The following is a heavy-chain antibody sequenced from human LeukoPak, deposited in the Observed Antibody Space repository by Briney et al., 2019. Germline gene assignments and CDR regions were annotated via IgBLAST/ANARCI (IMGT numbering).Heavy chain of an antibody. Sequence: ASVKVSCKASGYTFTSYAMHWVRQAPGQRLEWMGWINAGNGNTKYSQKFQGRVTITRDTSASTAYMELSSLRSEDTAVYYCARGGLDYTDFWFDPWGQGTLVTVSS. CDR1: GYTFTSYA. CDR2: INAGNGNT. J-gene: IGHJ5*02. D-gene: IGHD3/OR15-3a*01. CDR3: ARGGLDYTDFWFDP. V-gene: IGHV1-3*01.